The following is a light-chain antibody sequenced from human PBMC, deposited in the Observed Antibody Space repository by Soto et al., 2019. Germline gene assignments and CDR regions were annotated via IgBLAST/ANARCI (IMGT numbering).Light chain of an antibody. Sequence: QSVLTQPPSVSAAPGQKVTISCSGSGSNIGNNYVSWYQQLPGTAPKLLIYDNTKRPSGIPDRFSGSKSGTSATLGITGLQTGDEADYYCGTWDSSLSAVVFGGGTKVTVL. CDR1: GSNIGNNY. V-gene: IGLV1-51*01. CDR3: GTWDSSLSAVV. J-gene: IGLJ2*01. CDR2: DNT.